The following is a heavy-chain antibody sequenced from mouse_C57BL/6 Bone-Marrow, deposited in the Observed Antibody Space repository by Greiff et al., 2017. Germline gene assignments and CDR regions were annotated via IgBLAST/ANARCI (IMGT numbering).Heavy chain of an antibody. Sequence: EVKLVESGGDLVKPGGSLKLSCAASGFTFSSYGMSLVRLTPDKRLEWVATISSCGSYTYYPDSVKGRFTISRDNAKNTLYLQMSSLKSEDTAMYYCARRGNYADWYFDVWGTGTTVTVSS. CDR1: GFTFSSYG. V-gene: IGHV5-6*02. J-gene: IGHJ1*03. D-gene: IGHD2-1*01. CDR3: ARRGNYADWYFDV. CDR2: ISSCGSYT.